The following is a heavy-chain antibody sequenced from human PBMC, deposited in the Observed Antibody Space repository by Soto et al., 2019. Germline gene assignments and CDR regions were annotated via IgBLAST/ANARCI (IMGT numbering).Heavy chain of an antibody. V-gene: IGHV3-23*01. CDR3: AQDRYSDYDLGVHFHYGMDV. CDR2: ISGGGEKK. CDR1: GFPFCVFA. D-gene: IGHD5-12*01. J-gene: IGHJ6*02. Sequence: GGSLRLSCAGSGFPFCVFAMSWVRQAPGKRLEWVSGISGGGEKKYSAESVKGRFTVSRDTSKNILYLQMDTLRVEDTAIYFCAQDRYSDYDLGVHFHYGMDVWGQGTTVTVSS.